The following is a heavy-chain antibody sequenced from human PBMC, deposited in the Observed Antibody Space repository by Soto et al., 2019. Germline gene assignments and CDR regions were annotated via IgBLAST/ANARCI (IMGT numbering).Heavy chain of an antibody. V-gene: IGHV1-69*01. J-gene: IGHJ5*02. CDR1: GGTFRTYA. Sequence: QVQLVQSGAEVKKPGSSVKVSCKVSGGTFRTYAINWVRQAPGQGLEWMGGITPISGTTNHAQKFWGRVTISADESTSTAYMDLSSLRHNDTAVYYCARAGTWGQGSLVTVSS. CDR3: ARAGT. CDR2: ITPISGTT.